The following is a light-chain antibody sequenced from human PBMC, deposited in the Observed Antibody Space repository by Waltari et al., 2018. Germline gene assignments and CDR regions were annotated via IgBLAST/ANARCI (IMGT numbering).Light chain of an antibody. Sequence: DIRTTQSPSSLSASVGSRVTITCQASQDIYNDLDWYQQKPGKAPKLLIYDAFNLETGVPSRFSGSGSGTHFTLTISSLQPEDAATYYCQQYDSLPLSFGGGTKVDIK. CDR3: QQYDSLPLS. V-gene: IGKV1-33*01. CDR2: DAF. J-gene: IGKJ4*01. CDR1: QDIYND.